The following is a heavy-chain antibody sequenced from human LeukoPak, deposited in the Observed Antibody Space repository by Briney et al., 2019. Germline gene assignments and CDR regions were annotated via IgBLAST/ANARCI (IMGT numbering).Heavy chain of an antibody. CDR2: ISGSGGST. CDR1: GFTFSSYE. J-gene: IGHJ4*02. V-gene: IGHV3-23*01. CDR3: AKGGIAAAAIDY. Sequence: GGSLRLSCAAPGFTFSSYEMNWVRQVPGKGLEWVSAISGSGGSTYYADSVKGRFTISRDNPKSTLYLQMNSLRAEDTALYYCAKGGIAAAAIDYWGQGTLVTVSS. D-gene: IGHD6-13*01.